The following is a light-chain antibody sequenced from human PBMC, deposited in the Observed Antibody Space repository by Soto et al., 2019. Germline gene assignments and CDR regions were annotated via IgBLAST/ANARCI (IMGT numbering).Light chain of an antibody. J-gene: IGKJ1*01. CDR2: KAS. CDR3: QQYNSYPWT. CDR1: QSISSW. V-gene: IGKV1-5*03. Sequence: DIQMTQSPSTLSASVGDRVTITCRASQSISSWLAWYQQKPGKAPKLLIYKASSLESGVPSRFSGSGSGTEFTITISSLQPDDFATNYCQQYNSYPWTFGRGTEVEIK.